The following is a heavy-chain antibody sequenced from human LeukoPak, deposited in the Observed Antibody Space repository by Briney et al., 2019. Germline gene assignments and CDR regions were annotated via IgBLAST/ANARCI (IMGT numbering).Heavy chain of an antibody. V-gene: IGHV3-7*01. D-gene: IGHD2-8*01. CDR3: ASQIMGDAFDI. CDR1: GFIFTNYF. Sequence: GGSLRLSCAASGFIFTNYFMSWVRQAPGKGLEWVASIKHDGSEKYYVDSVRGRFTISRDNTMNSLYLQMSSLRAEDTAVYYCASQIMGDAFDIWGQGTMVTVSS. CDR2: IKHDGSEK. J-gene: IGHJ3*02.